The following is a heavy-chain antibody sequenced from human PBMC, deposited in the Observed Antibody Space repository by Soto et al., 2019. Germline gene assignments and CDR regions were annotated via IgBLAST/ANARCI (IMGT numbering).Heavy chain of an antibody. V-gene: IGHV3-23*01. D-gene: IGHD2-8*02. CDR2: MSGNGGRI. J-gene: IGHJ4*02. CDR3: VNDPVSGVTGGAWFDY. Sequence: EVQLLESGGGLVQPGGSLRLSCAVSGFTFSNYAMTWVRQAPGKGLEWVSVMSGNGGRILYADSVKGRFTISRDNSKNTHYLQMNSLRLEDTYVYYCVNDPVSGVTGGAWFDYWGEGTLVTVSS. CDR1: GFTFSNYA.